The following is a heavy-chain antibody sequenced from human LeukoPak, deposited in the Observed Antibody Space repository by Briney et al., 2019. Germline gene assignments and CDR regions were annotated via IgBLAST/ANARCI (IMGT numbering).Heavy chain of an antibody. CDR2: INGGNGDT. D-gene: IGHD2/OR15-2a*01. Sequence: ASMKVSCKAIGYTFTSYAIHWVRQAPGQRLEWMGWINGGNGDTGYSQNFQDTVTMTRDTSASTAYMELSSLRSEDTAVYYCARGHCNSGPCYVPSYWGQGTLVTVSS. CDR3: ARGHCNSGPCYVPSY. CDR1: GYTFTSYA. V-gene: IGHV1-3*01. J-gene: IGHJ4*02.